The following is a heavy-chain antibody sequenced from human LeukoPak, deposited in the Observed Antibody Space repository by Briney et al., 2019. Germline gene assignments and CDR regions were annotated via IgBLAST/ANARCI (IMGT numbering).Heavy chain of an antibody. D-gene: IGHD5-18*01. J-gene: IGHJ6*02. CDR3: ASLWLNYYYYYGMDV. CDR1: GYTFTSYG. CDR2: IIPIFGTA. V-gene: IGHV1-69*13. Sequence: GASVKVSCKASGYTFTSYGISWVRQAPGQGLEWMGGIIPIFGTANYAQKFQGRVTITADESTSTAYMELSSLRSEDTAVYYCASLWLNYYYYYGMDVWGQGTTVTVSS.